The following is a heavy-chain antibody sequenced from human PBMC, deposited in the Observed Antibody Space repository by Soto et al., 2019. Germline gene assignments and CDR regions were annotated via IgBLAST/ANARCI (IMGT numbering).Heavy chain of an antibody. V-gene: IGHV3-30-3*01. Sequence: QVQLVESGGGMVQPGRSLRLSCAASGFTLSGYSMHWVRQAPGKGLEWVAVTSHDGSNNYYADSVKGRFTISRDNSKNTLYLQMDGLRPEDTAVYFCVRDTNLVATTDYSSYGLDVWGQGTTVTVSS. J-gene: IGHJ6*02. CDR3: VRDTNLVATTDYSSYGLDV. CDR2: TSHDGSNN. D-gene: IGHD1-26*01. CDR1: GFTLSGYS.